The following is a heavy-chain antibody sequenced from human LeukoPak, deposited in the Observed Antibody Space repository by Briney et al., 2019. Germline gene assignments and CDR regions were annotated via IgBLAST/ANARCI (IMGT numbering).Heavy chain of an antibody. Sequence: ASVKVSCKASGYTFTMFFMHWVRQAPGQGLEWVGVINPSDGSATVAQKFQGRVSMTRDTSTNTVYMAVSSLRSDDTALYYCARDKGNSTTWSLSYYYGMGVWGQGTTVTVSS. D-gene: IGHD2-2*01. CDR1: GYTFTMFF. V-gene: IGHV1-46*01. CDR2: INPSDGSA. CDR3: ARDKGNSTTWSLSYYYGMGV. J-gene: IGHJ6*02.